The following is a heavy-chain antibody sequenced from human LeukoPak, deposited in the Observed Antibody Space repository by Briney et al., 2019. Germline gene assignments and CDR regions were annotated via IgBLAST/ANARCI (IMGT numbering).Heavy chain of an antibody. J-gene: IGHJ6*02. CDR2: MNEDGSEK. CDR3: ATYSHWVAGDV. Sequence: GGSLRLSCAASGFTVSKSWMSWVRQSPGKGLEWVANMNEDGSEKDYVDSVKGRFTISRDNARKSLYLQMSSLRAEDTAVYYCATYSHWVAGDVWGQGTTVTVSS. D-gene: IGHD3-16*01. CDR1: GFTVSKSW. V-gene: IGHV3-7*01.